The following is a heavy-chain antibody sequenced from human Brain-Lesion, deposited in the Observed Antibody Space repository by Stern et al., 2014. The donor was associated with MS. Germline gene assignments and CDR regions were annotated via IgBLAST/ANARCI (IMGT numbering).Heavy chain of an antibody. CDR2: IWFGGTKK. CDR1: GFTFSSYG. Sequence: QVQLVQSGGGVVQPGRSLRLSCAVSGFTFSSYGMYWVRQAPGKGLERVAGIWFGGTKKNYIESVKGRFTISRDNSKNTLSLQMTSLRAEDTAVYYCAKDKKDSSGWNLYFYGMDVWGQGTTVIVSS. CDR3: AKDKKDSSGWNLYFYGMDV. J-gene: IGHJ6*02. D-gene: IGHD6-19*01. V-gene: IGHV3-33*06.